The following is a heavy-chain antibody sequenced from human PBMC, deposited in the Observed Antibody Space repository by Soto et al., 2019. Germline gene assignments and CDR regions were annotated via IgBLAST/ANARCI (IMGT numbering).Heavy chain of an antibody. D-gene: IGHD3-16*02. V-gene: IGHV3-53*01. CDR2: IYSGGST. Sequence: PGGSLRLSCAASGFTVSSNYMSWVRQAPGKGLEWVSVIYSGGSTYYADSVKGRFTISRDNSKNTLYLQMNSLRAEDTAVYYCARDSRLNKQSKYRSVYYYGMDVWGQGTTVTVYS. CDR3: ARDSRLNKQSKYRSVYYYGMDV. CDR1: GFTVSSNY. J-gene: IGHJ6*02.